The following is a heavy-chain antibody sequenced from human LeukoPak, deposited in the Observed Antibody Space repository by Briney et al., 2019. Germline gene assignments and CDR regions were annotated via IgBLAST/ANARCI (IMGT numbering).Heavy chain of an antibody. CDR1: GFTFSSSW. J-gene: IGHJ4*02. CDR3: ARDTVGVTDY. CDR2: IKPDGSEK. D-gene: IGHD1-26*01. Sequence: GGSLRLSCAAPGFTFSSSWMSWVRQAPGKGLEWVTNIKPDGSEKYYVDSVKGRFTISRDNAKNSLFLQMNSLRAEDTALYYCARDTVGVTDYWGQGTLVTVSS. V-gene: IGHV3-7*01.